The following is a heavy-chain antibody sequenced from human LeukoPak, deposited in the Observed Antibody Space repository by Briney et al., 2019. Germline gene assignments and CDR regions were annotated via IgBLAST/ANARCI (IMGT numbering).Heavy chain of an antibody. V-gene: IGHV3-23*01. CDR2: ISVDDHGTT. D-gene: IGHD1-14*01. CDR3: VRCLFYLWNRSFYYYMDV. Sequence: GGSLRLSCTTSEFSFRTYAMTWVRQAPGKGLEWASTISVDDHGTTYYSDSVKGRFTISRDTSQNTLSLQMNSLRGEDTAVYYCVRCLFYLWNRSFYYYMDVWGKGTTVTVSS. CDR1: EFSFRTYA. J-gene: IGHJ6*03.